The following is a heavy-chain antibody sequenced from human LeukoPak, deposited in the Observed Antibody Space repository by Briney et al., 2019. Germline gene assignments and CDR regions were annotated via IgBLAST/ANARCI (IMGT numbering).Heavy chain of an antibody. D-gene: IGHD3-3*01. Sequence: ASVKVSCKASGGTFSSYAISWVRQAPGQGLEWMGRIIPIPGIANYAQKFQGRVTITADKSTSTAYMELSSLRSEDTAVYYCARGAVPYYDFWSGPAYGMDVWGQGTTVTVSS. J-gene: IGHJ6*02. CDR2: IIPIPGIA. V-gene: IGHV1-69*04. CDR1: GGTFSSYA. CDR3: ARGAVPYYDFWSGPAYGMDV.